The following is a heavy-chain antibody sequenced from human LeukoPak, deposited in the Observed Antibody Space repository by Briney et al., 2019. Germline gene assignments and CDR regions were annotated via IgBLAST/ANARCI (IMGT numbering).Heavy chain of an antibody. CDR2: IYYSGST. D-gene: IGHD6-19*01. CDR3: ARDSVAGRDY. V-gene: IGHV4-39*07. CDR1: GGSISSSSYY. Sequence: SETLSLTCTVSGGSISSSSYYWGWIRQPPGKGLEWIGSIYYSGSTYYNPSLKSRVTISVDTSKNQFSLKLSSVTAADTAVYYCARDSVAGRDYWGQGTLVTVSS. J-gene: IGHJ4*02.